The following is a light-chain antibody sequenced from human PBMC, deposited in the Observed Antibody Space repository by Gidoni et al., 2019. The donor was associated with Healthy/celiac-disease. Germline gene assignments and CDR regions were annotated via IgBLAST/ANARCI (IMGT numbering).Light chain of an antibody. J-gene: IGKJ1*01. CDR3: QQSYSTPWT. Sequence: DSQMTQSPSSLSASVGDRVTITCRASQSISSYLNWYQQKPGKAPKLLIYAASSLQSGVPSRFSGSGSGTDFTFTISSLQPEDFATYYCQQSYSTPWTFGQGTKVEIK. CDR2: AAS. CDR1: QSISSY. V-gene: IGKV1-39*01.